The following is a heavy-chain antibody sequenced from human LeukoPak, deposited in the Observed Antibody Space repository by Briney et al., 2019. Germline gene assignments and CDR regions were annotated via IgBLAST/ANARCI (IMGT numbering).Heavy chain of an antibody. Sequence: SSVRVSCKASGYTLTGDHLHWVRPAPGRGREGMGWMHPGSGATHYTEKFQGRVTMTRDTSTSTAYMDLSNLRSDDTAVYFCAREWAYYNSVDDTFDIWGQGTLVTVSP. D-gene: IGHD3-22*01. CDR1: GYTLTGDH. CDR3: AREWAYYNSVDDTFDI. CDR2: MHPGSGAT. J-gene: IGHJ3*02. V-gene: IGHV1-2*02.